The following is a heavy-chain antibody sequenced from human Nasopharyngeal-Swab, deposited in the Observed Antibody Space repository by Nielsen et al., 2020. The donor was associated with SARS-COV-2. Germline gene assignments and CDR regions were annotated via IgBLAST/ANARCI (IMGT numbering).Heavy chain of an antibody. V-gene: IGHV4-34*01. D-gene: IGHD2-2*01. Sequence: GSLRLSCAVYGASFSGYYWTWIRQPPGKGLEWIGEINHSGFTNYNPSLKSRVTISLDTSKNQFSLKLSSVTAADTAMFYCARGPMRGWFDPWGQGTLVTVSS. J-gene: IGHJ5*02. CDR1: GASFSGYY. CDR2: INHSGFT. CDR3: ARGPMRGWFDP.